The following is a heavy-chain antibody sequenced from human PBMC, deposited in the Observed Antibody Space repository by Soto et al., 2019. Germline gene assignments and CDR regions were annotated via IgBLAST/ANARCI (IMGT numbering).Heavy chain of an antibody. V-gene: IGHV3-43D*04. CDR1: GFTFDDFA. D-gene: IGHD4-17*01. J-gene: IGHJ6*02. CDR2: VNWDGDTT. Sequence: GGSLRLSCAASGFTFDDFAMCWVRQVPGKGLEWISLVNWDGDTTFYADSVKGRFIISRDNSKNSVYLQMNSLRSDDSAIYYCAKGATVTTHYQYYGMDVWGRGTTVTVSS. CDR3: AKGATVTTHYQYYGMDV.